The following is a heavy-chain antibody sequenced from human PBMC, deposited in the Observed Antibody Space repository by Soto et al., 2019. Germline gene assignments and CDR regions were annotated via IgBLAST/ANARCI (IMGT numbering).Heavy chain of an antibody. J-gene: IGHJ4*02. CDR1: GASISSYF. Sequence: QVQLQEAGPGLVRSSETLSLTCTVSGASISSYFWRWIRQPPGKGLEWVAYVSYSGSPHYNPSLQSRVTVSVDTSKSQFSLEVTSLTAADTAVYYCARGGPVQLWAFDYWGQGSLVTVSS. CDR3: ARGGPVQLWAFDY. V-gene: IGHV4-59*01. CDR2: VSYSGSP. D-gene: IGHD5-18*01.